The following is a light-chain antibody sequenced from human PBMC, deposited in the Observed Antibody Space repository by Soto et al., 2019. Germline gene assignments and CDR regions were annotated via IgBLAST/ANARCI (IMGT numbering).Light chain of an antibody. CDR1: QSVSSSY. J-gene: IGKJ4*01. V-gene: IGKV3-20*01. CDR3: QQYGTTPLT. CDR2: GAS. Sequence: EIVLTQSPGTLSLSPGERATLPCMASQSVSSSYLAWYQQKPGQAPRLLIFGASRRATGIPDRFSGSGSGTNFTLTISSLEPEDFAGYYCQQYGTTPLTFGGGTKVDIK.